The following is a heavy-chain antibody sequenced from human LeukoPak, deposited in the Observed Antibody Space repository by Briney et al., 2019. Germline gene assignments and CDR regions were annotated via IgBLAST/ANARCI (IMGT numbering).Heavy chain of an antibody. J-gene: IGHJ6*03. CDR2: ISYDGSNK. Sequence: GGSLRLSCAASGFTFSSYWMSWVRQAPGKGLEWVAVISYDGSNKYYADSVKGRFTISRDNAKNSLYLQMNSLRAEDTAVYYCARRARSWGLLYYYMDVWGKGTTVTISS. D-gene: IGHD3-10*01. V-gene: IGHV3-30*03. CDR3: ARRARSWGLLYYYMDV. CDR1: GFTFSSYW.